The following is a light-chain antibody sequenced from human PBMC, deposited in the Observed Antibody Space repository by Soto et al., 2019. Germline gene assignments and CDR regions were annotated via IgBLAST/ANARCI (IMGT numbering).Light chain of an antibody. CDR1: SANIGSNT. Sequence: QSVLTQPPSASGTPGQRVTLSSSGGSANIGSNTVNWYQQLPGAAPKLLIYNNNQRLSGVPDRFSGSKSGTSASLAISGLQSEDEGDYFCAAWDDSLNGLVFGGGTKLTVL. J-gene: IGLJ2*01. V-gene: IGLV1-44*01. CDR3: AAWDDSLNGLV. CDR2: NNN.